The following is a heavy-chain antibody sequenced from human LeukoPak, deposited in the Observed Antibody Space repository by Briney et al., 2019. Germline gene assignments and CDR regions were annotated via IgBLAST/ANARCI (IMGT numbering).Heavy chain of an antibody. CDR3: AREWRMVRGIIIDY. Sequence: GGSLRLSCAASGFTFSSYEMNWVRQAPGKGLEWVSYISSSGSTIYYADSVKGRFTTSRDNAKNTLYLQMNRLRAEDTAVYYCAREWRMVRGIIIDYWGQGTLVTVSS. CDR1: GFTFSSYE. J-gene: IGHJ4*02. CDR2: ISSSGSTI. V-gene: IGHV3-48*03. D-gene: IGHD3-10*01.